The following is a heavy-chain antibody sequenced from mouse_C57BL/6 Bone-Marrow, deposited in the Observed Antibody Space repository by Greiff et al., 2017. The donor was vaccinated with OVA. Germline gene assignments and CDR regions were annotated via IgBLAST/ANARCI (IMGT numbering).Heavy chain of an antibody. CDR3: ARSLLYGNYVRAWFAY. J-gene: IGHJ3*01. V-gene: IGHV1-55*01. CDR1: GYTFTSYW. Sequence: QVQLQQSGAELVKPGASVKMSCKASGYTFTSYWITWVKQRPGQGLEWIGDIYPGSGSTNYNEKFKSKATLTVDTSSSTAYMQLSSLTSEDSAVYYCARSLLYGNYVRAWFAYWGQGTLVTVSA. D-gene: IGHD2-1*01. CDR2: IYPGSGST.